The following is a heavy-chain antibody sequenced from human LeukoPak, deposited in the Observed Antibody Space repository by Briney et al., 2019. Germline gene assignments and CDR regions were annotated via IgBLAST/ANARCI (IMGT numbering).Heavy chain of an antibody. CDR2: ISSSSSYI. J-gene: IGHJ4*02. CDR1: GGSISSTN. V-gene: IGHV3-21*01. CDR3: ARDLPAAIPFDY. Sequence: GTLSLTCGVSGGSISSTNWWTWVRQPPGEGLEWVSSISSSSSYIYYADSVKGRFTISRDNAKNSLYLQMNSLRAEDTAVYYCARDLPAAIPFDYWGQGTLVTVSS. D-gene: IGHD2-2*01.